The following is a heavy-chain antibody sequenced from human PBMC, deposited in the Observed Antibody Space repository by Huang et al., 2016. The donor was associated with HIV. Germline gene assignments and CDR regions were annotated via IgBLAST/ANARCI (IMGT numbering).Heavy chain of an antibody. D-gene: IGHD1-26*01. CDR1: GGSISSGSYY. CDR2: IYTSGST. V-gene: IGHV4-61*09. J-gene: IGHJ4*02. Sequence: QVQLQESGPGLVKPSQTLSLTCTVSGGSISSGSYYWSWIRQPAGKGLEWIGHIYTSGSTNYHPSIKSRVTIAVDTSKNQFSLRLSSVTAADTAVYYCAKEDQSYSGCYLYYFDYWGQGTLVTVSS. CDR3: AKEDQSYSGCYLYYFDY.